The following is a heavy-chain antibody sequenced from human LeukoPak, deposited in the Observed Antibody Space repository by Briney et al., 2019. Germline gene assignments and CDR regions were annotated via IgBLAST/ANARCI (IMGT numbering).Heavy chain of an antibody. CDR2: ISSDGSST. Sequence: GGSLRLCCAASGFTFSSYWMNWVRQAPGKGLVSVSRISSDGSSTNYADSVKGRFTISRDNAKNTLYLQMNSLRAEDTAVYYCARIGYSYGPDYWGPGTLVSVSS. CDR1: GFTFSSYW. J-gene: IGHJ4*02. V-gene: IGHV3-74*01. CDR3: ARIGYSYGPDY. D-gene: IGHD5-18*01.